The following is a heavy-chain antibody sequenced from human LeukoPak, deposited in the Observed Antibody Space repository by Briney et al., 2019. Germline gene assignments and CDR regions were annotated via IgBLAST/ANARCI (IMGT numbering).Heavy chain of an antibody. J-gene: IGHJ6*04. D-gene: IGHD3-3*02. CDR2: IKSEGEGATT. V-gene: IGHV3-15*01. CDR1: GFTIGTAW. Sequence: GVSLRLSCVSSGFTIGTAWMSWVRQAPGKGLEWVGHIKSEGEGATTDYAAPAKGRFAISRDDSKNMMYLQMSSLKVDDTAIYYCIAHFPYFYGFDVWGKGTTVTVSS. CDR3: IAHFPYFYGFDV.